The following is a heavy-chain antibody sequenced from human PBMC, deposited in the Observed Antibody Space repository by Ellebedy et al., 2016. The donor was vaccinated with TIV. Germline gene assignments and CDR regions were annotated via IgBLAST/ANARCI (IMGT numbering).Heavy chain of an antibody. Sequence: SETLSLXXAVSGGSISSGGYSWSWIRQPPGKGLEWIGYIYHSGSTYYNPSLKSRVTISVDRSKNQFSLKLSSVTAADTAVYYCARAQSGYYRAVDYWGQGTLVTVSS. J-gene: IGHJ4*02. D-gene: IGHD3-22*01. CDR2: IYHSGST. V-gene: IGHV4-30-2*01. CDR3: ARAQSGYYRAVDY. CDR1: GGSISSGGYS.